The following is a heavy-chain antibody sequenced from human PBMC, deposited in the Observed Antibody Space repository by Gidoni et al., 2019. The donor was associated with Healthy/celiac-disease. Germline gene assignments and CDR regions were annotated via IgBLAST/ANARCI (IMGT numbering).Heavy chain of an antibody. Sequence: QVQLVQSGAEVKKPGASVKVSCKASGYTFTGYYMHWVRQAPGQGLEWMGWINPNSGGTNYAQKFQGRVTMTRDTSISTAYMELSRLRSDDTAVYYCARPDCSSTSCYSQIFDYWGQGTLVTVSS. J-gene: IGHJ4*02. D-gene: IGHD2-2*02. CDR1: GYTFTGYY. CDR2: INPNSGGT. V-gene: IGHV1-2*02. CDR3: ARPDCSSTSCYSQIFDY.